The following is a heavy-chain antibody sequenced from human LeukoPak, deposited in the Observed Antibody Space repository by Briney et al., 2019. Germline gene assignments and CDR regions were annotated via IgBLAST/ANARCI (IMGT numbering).Heavy chain of an antibody. J-gene: IGHJ6*03. Sequence: SVKVSCKASGGTFSSYAISWVRQAPGQGLEWMGGIIPIFGTANYAQKFQGRVTITTDESTSTAYMELSSLRSEDTAVYYCARGGHCSSTSCRYYYYYMDVWGKGTTVTVSS. CDR1: GGTFSSYA. D-gene: IGHD2-2*01. V-gene: IGHV1-69*05. CDR3: ARGGHCSSTSCRYYYYYMDV. CDR2: IIPIFGTA.